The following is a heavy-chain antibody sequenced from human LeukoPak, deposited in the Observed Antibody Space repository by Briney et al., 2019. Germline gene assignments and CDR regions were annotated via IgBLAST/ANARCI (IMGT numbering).Heavy chain of an antibody. J-gene: IGHJ4*02. CDR2: IYTSGST. CDR1: GGSISSYY. V-gene: IGHV4-4*07. D-gene: IGHD6-13*01. CDR3: AARIAAVPVIGDYFDY. Sequence: SETLSLTCTVSGGSISSYYWSWIRQPAGKGLEWIGRIYTSGSTNYNPSLKSRVTMSVDTSKNQFSLKLSSVTAADTAVYYRAARIAAVPVIGDYFDYWGQGTLVTVSS.